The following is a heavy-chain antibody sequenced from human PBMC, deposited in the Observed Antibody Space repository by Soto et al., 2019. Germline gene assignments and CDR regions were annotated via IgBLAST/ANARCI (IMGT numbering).Heavy chain of an antibody. CDR3: AKVDTAMVTLGYYYYGMDV. Sequence: GGSLRLSCAASGFTFSSYGMHWVRQAPGKGLEWVAVISYDGSNKYYADSVKGRFTISRDNSKNTLYLQMNSLRAEDTAVYYCAKVDTAMVTLGYYYYGMDVWGQGTTVTVSS. D-gene: IGHD5-18*01. V-gene: IGHV3-30*18. CDR2: ISYDGSNK. CDR1: GFTFSSYG. J-gene: IGHJ6*02.